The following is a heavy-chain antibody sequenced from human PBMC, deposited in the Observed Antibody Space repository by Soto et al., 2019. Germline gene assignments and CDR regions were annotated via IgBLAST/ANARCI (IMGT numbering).Heavy chain of an antibody. D-gene: IGHD3-22*01. V-gene: IGHV3-33*01. J-gene: IGHJ4*02. CDR3: ARFTTYSSGEGLDY. Sequence: QVQLVESGGGVVQPGRSLRLSCAASGFTFSSHGMHWVRQAPGKGLEWVAVIWYDGSKKYYADSVKGRFTISRDNSKNTLYLQMDSLRVEDTAVYYCARFTTYSSGEGLDYRGQGTLVTVSS. CDR1: GFTFSSHG. CDR2: IWYDGSKK.